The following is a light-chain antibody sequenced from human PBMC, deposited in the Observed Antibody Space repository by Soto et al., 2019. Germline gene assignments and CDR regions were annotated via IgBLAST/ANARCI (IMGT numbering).Light chain of an antibody. Sequence: QSVLTQPPSVSGAPGQRVTISCTGSSSNIGAGYDVHWYQQLPGTAPKLLIYGNSNRPSGVPDRFSGSKSGTSASLAITGLQAEDEADYYCCSYAGRSPVVFGGGTKLTVL. CDR2: GNS. V-gene: IGLV1-40*01. J-gene: IGLJ2*01. CDR1: SSNIGAGYD. CDR3: CSYAGRSPVV.